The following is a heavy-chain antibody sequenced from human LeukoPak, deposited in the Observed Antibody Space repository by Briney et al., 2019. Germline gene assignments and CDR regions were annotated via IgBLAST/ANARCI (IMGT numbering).Heavy chain of an antibody. V-gene: IGHV4-31*03. D-gene: IGHD3-3*01. Sequence: SETLSLTYTVSGGSIRSSYYYWSWIRQHPGKGLEWIGYIYYSGSTYYNPSLKSRVTISVDTSKNQFSLKLTSVTAADTAVYYCARDRYDSYPMDVWGQGTTVTVSS. J-gene: IGHJ6*02. CDR1: GGSIRSSYYY. CDR3: ARDRYDSYPMDV. CDR2: IYYSGST.